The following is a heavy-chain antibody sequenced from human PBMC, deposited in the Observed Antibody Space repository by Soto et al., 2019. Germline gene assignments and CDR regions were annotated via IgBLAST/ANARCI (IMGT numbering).Heavy chain of an antibody. CDR3: ARDRGGYCSGGSCSEAWFDP. CDR1: GYTFTSYP. Sequence: ASVKVSCKASGYTFTSYPIHWVRQAPGQRLEWMGWINTGNGYTKYSQKFQARVTITRDTSASTSYMQLSRLRSGDTAVYYCARDRGGYCSGGSCSEAWFDPWG. V-gene: IGHV1-3*04. CDR2: INTGNGYT. D-gene: IGHD2-15*01. J-gene: IGHJ5*02.